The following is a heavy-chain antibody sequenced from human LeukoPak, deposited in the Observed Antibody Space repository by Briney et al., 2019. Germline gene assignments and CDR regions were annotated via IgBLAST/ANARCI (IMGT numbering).Heavy chain of an antibody. V-gene: IGHV3-23*01. D-gene: IGHD1-14*01. Sequence: PGGTLRLSCAASGFTFSSYGMSWVRQAPGKGLEWVSAISGSGGSTYYADSVKGRFTISRDNSKNTLYLQMNSLRAEDTAVYYCARPSRDHHFFDHWGQGTLVTVSS. CDR1: GFTFSSYG. CDR3: ARPSRDHHFFDH. CDR2: ISGSGGST. J-gene: IGHJ4*02.